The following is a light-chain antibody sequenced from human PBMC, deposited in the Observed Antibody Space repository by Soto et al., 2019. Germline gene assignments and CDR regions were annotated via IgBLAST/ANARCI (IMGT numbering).Light chain of an antibody. Sequence: IQLTQSPSSLSASVGDRVTITCRASQDISSYLAWYQQKPGKAPNLLIYAASTLQSGVPSRFSGSGSGTDFTLTISCLQSEDFATYYCQQYNSYPTFGQGTKVDI. J-gene: IGKJ1*01. CDR3: QQYNSYPT. V-gene: IGKV1-9*01. CDR1: QDISSY. CDR2: AAS.